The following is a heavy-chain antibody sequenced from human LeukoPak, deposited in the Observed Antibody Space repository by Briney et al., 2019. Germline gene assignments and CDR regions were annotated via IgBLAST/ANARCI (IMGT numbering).Heavy chain of an antibody. D-gene: IGHD3-16*01. J-gene: IGHJ3*02. Sequence: PSETLSLTCTVSGGSISSGDYYWSWIRQPPGKGLEWIGYIYYSGSTYYNPSLKSRVTISVDTSKNQFSLKLSSVTAADTAVYYCARDGTFGAFDIWGQGTMVTVSS. CDR2: IYYSGST. CDR3: ARDGTFGAFDI. V-gene: IGHV4-30-4*08. CDR1: GGSISSGDYY.